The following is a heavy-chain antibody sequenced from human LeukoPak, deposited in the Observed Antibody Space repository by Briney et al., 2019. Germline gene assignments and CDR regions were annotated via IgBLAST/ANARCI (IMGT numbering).Heavy chain of an antibody. V-gene: IGHV4-39*07. Sequence: SETLSLTCTVPGGSIGKTIYYWGWIRHPPGEGLEWIGNIYYSGTTYYNPSLKSRVITSVDASKKQFSLTLNSVTAADAAVYCCARFKQLGRSFDSWGLGSLVTVSS. J-gene: IGHJ4*02. D-gene: IGHD1-1*01. CDR3: ARFKQLGRSFDS. CDR1: GGSIGKTIYY. CDR2: IYYSGTT.